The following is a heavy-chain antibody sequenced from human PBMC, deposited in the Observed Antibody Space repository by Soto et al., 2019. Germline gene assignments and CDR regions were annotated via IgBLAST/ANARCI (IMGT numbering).Heavy chain of an antibody. D-gene: IGHD2-15*01. CDR1: GFTFSIYG. CDR3: AREVEWAFDI. V-gene: IGHV3-33*01. CDR2: IWYDGSNK. J-gene: IGHJ3*02. Sequence: EGALRRSCAASGFTFSIYGMHWVRQAPGKGLEWVAVIWYDGSNKYYADSVKGRFTISRDNSKNTLYLQMNSLRAEDTAVYYCAREVEWAFDIWGQGTMVTVSS.